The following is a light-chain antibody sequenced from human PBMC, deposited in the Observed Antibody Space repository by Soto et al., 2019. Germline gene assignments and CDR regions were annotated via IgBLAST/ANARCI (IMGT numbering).Light chain of an antibody. CDR2: AES. Sequence: DIQMTQSPSSLSASVGDRVTITCRASQDIGKDLGWYQQRPGKAPKRLIYAESSLQSGVPSRFSGSGSGTEFILTINSLQPEDFATSYCLQHNNYPRAFGQGTKVEIK. V-gene: IGKV1-17*01. J-gene: IGKJ1*01. CDR3: LQHNNYPRA. CDR1: QDIGKD.